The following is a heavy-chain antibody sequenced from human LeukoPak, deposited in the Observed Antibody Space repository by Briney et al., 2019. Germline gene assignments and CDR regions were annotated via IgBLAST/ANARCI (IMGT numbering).Heavy chain of an antibody. CDR2: INPNSGGT. CDR3: AIVVEDYDFWSGYNC. D-gene: IGHD3-3*01. J-gene: IGHJ4*02. Sequence: ASVEVSCKASGYTFTGYYMHWVRQAPGQGLEWMGWINPNSGGTNYAQKFQGRVTMTRDTSISTAYMELSRLRSDDTAVYYCAIVVEDYDFWSGYNCWGQGTLVTVSS. V-gene: IGHV1-2*02. CDR1: GYTFTGYY.